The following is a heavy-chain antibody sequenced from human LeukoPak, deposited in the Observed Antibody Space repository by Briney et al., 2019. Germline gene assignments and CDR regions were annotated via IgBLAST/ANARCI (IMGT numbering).Heavy chain of an antibody. V-gene: IGHV3-21*01. CDR3: ARGITPYFDWLPKWDY. D-gene: IGHD3-9*01. J-gene: IGHJ4*02. Sequence: GGSLRLSCAASGFTFSSYAMSWVRQAPGKGLEWVSSISSSSSYIYYADSVKGRFTISRDNAKNSLYLQMNSLRAEDTAVYYCARGITPYFDWLPKWDYWGQGTLVTVSS. CDR1: GFTFSSYA. CDR2: ISSSSSYI.